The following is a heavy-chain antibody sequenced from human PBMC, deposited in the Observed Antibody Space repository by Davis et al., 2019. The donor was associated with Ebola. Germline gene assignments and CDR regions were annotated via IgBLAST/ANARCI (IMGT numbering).Heavy chain of an antibody. Sequence: MPSETLSLTCTVSGGSISSYYWSWIRQPPGKGLEWIGYIYYSGSTYYNPSLKSRVTISVDRSKNQFSLKLSSVTAADTAVYYCAREDSGSYPDYNWFDPWGQGTLVTVSS. D-gene: IGHD1-26*01. J-gene: IGHJ5*02. CDR2: IYYSGST. CDR3: AREDSGSYPDYNWFDP. V-gene: IGHV4-59*12. CDR1: GGSISSYY.